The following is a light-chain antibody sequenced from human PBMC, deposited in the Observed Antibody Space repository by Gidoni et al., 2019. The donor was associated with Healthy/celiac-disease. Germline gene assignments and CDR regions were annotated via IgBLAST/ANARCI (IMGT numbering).Light chain of an antibody. CDR3: QSYDSSLSEGV. J-gene: IGLJ1*01. Sequence: QSVLTQPPSVSGAPGQRVTISCTGSSSNIGAGYDVHWYQQLPGTAPKLLPYGNSNRPSGVPDRFSGSKSGTSASLAITGLQAEDEADYYCQSYDSSLSEGVFGTGTKVTVL. CDR2: GNS. V-gene: IGLV1-40*01. CDR1: SSNIGAGYD.